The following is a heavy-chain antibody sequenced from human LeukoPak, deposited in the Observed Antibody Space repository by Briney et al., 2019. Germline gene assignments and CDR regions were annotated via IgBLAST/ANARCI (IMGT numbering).Heavy chain of an antibody. J-gene: IGHJ4*02. D-gene: IGHD3-22*01. Sequence: GGSLRLSCAASGFTFSSYAMSWVRQAPGKGLEWVSAIRGSGGSTYYADSVKGRFTISRDNSKNTLYLQMNSLRAEDTAAYYCAREWEYYYDSSGYYGFDYWGQGTLVTVSS. CDR1: GFTFSSYA. CDR2: IRGSGGST. CDR3: AREWEYYYDSSGYYGFDY. V-gene: IGHV3-23*01.